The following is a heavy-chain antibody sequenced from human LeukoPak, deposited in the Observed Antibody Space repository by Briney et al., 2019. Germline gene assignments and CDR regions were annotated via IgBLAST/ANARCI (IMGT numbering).Heavy chain of an antibody. V-gene: IGHV4-59*13. J-gene: IGHJ4*02. D-gene: IGHD6-13*01. CDR1: GGSISSYY. CDR2: IYYSGST. Sequence: SETLSLTCTVSGGSISSYYWSWIRQPPGKGLEWIGYIYYSGSTNYNPSLKGRVTIPVDTSKNQFSLKLSSVTTADTAVYYCARADSSSWYNYWGQGTLVTVSS. CDR3: ARADSSSWYNY.